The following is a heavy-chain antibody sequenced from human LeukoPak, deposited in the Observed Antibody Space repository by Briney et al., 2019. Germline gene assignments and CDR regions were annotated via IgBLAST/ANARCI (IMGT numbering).Heavy chain of an antibody. V-gene: IGHV1-58*01. CDR1: GFTFTSSA. CDR3: AVSADYYDSSGCSYYFDY. D-gene: IGHD3-22*01. CDR2: IVVGSGNT. J-gene: IGHJ4*02. Sequence: ASVKVSCKSSGFTFTSSALQSVRQSRGQRLEWIGWIVVGSGNTNYAQKFHERVTITRDMSPSTAYMELSSLRSDDPDVCYCAVSADYYDSSGCSYYFDYWGQGTRVSVSS.